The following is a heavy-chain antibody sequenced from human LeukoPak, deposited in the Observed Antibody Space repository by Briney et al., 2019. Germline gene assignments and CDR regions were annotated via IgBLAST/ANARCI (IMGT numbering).Heavy chain of an antibody. Sequence: GGSLRLSCAASGFTFSSYGMSWVRLAPGKGLEWVSVVSGSGGSTEYADSVKGRFTISRDNSKNALYLQMKSLIVEDTAVYYCAKADSVYRYGDTYYFDYWGQGTLVTVSS. D-gene: IGHD3-16*02. CDR1: GFTFSSYG. J-gene: IGHJ4*02. CDR2: VSGSGGST. V-gene: IGHV3-23*01. CDR3: AKADSVYRYGDTYYFDY.